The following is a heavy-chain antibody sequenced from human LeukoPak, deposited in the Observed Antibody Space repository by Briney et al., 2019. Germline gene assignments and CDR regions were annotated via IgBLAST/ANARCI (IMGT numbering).Heavy chain of an antibody. Sequence: GGSLRLSCAASGFTVSSSYMSWVRQAPGKGLEWVSTISGNAAATYYGDSVKGRFTISRDNSRNTLYLQMNSLRAEDTAIYYCAKDRTHRRYYDSTGYYNQYDYWGQGALVTVSS. V-gene: IGHV3-23*01. D-gene: IGHD3-22*01. CDR3: AKDRTHRRYYDSTGYYNQYDY. J-gene: IGHJ4*02. CDR1: GFTVSSSY. CDR2: ISGNAAAT.